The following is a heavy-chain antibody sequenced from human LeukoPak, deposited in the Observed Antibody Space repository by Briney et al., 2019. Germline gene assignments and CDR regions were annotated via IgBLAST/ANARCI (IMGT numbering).Heavy chain of an antibody. CDR3: ARVSYSSSSGY. V-gene: IGHV3-9*01. J-gene: IGHJ4*02. CDR1: GFTFDDYA. D-gene: IGHD6-6*01. CDR2: ISWNSGSI. Sequence: GGSLRLSCAASGFTFDDYAMYWVRQIPGKGLEWVSGISWNSGSIGYADSVKGRFTVSRDNAKNSLYLQMNSLRVEDTALYYCARVSYSSSSGYWGQGTLVTVSS.